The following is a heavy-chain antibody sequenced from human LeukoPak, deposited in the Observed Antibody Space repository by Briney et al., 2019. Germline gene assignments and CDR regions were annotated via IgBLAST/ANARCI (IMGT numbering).Heavy chain of an antibody. Sequence: ASVKVSCKASGGTFISYAISWVRQAPGQGLEWMGGIIPIFGTANYAQKFQGRVTITADESTSTAYMELSSLRSEDTAVYYCARGSGGYYYMDVWGKGTTVTISS. D-gene: IGHD3-10*01. J-gene: IGHJ6*03. V-gene: IGHV1-69*13. CDR2: IIPIFGTA. CDR3: ARGSGGYYYMDV. CDR1: GGTFISYA.